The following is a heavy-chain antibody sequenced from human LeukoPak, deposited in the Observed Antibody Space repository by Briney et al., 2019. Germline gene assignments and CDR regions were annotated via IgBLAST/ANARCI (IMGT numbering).Heavy chain of an antibody. CDR1: GGSVSSGSYY. V-gene: IGHV4-61*01. J-gene: IGHJ4*02. D-gene: IGHD3-10*01. Sequence: SSETLSLTCTVSGGSVSSGSYYWTWIRQPPGKGLEWIGYISYSGSSNYNPSLKSRVTMSVDTSKNQFSLKLSSVTAADTAVYYCARGLGWGVTIFDYWGQGTLVTVSS. CDR2: ISYSGSS. CDR3: ARGLGWGVTIFDY.